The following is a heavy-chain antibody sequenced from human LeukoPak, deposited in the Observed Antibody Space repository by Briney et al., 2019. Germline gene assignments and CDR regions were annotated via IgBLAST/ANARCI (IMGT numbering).Heavy chain of an antibody. J-gene: IGHJ4*02. D-gene: IGHD3-16*02. V-gene: IGHV3-21*01. Sequence: KPGGSLRLSCAASGFTFSSFSMNWVRQAPGKGLEWVSSIYSTTTYIYYADSVKGRFTISRDNAENSLYLQMNSLRAEDTAVYYCASRYDYVWGSYRHFDYWGQGTLVTVSS. CDR3: ASRYDYVWGSYRHFDY. CDR2: IYSTTTYI. CDR1: GFTFSSFS.